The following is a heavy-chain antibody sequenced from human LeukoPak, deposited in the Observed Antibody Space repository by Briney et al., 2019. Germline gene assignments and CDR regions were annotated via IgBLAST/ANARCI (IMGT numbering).Heavy chain of an antibody. CDR1: GFIFSSYD. V-gene: IGHV3-23*05. Sequence: GGSLRLSCEASGFIFSSYDLSWVRQAPGKGLEWVSDIDESGYKTYYADSVKGRFTISRDNSKDTLYLHMNSLRVEDTAIYYCANRIRVSAYWGQGTLVTVSS. J-gene: IGHJ4*02. CDR3: ANRIRVSAY. CDR2: IDESGYKT. D-gene: IGHD3-10*01.